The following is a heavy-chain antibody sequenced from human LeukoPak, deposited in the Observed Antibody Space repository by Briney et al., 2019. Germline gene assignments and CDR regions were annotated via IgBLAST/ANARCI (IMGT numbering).Heavy chain of an antibody. V-gene: IGHV3-23*01. CDR2: ISGSGRST. D-gene: IGHD3-22*01. CDR3: AKHHYYDSNAYSWSDP. J-gene: IGHJ5*02. Sequence: GGSLRLSCAASGFTFSSYDMSWVRQAPGKGLEWVSGISGSGRSTYYADSVKGRFTISRDNSKNMLYVQMNSLRAEDTAVYYCAKHHYYDSNAYSWSDPWGQGTLVTVSS. CDR1: GFTFSSYD.